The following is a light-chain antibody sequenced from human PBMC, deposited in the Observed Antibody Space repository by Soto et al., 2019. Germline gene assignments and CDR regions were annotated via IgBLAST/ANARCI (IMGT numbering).Light chain of an antibody. V-gene: IGKV3-11*01. Sequence: EIVMTQSPAILSVSPGDRATLSCRAGQSVSNNLAWYQQKPGQTPRLLIYGASNRATGIPARFSGSGSGTDFTLTISSLEPEDFAVYYCQQRSNWPLTFGQGTRLEIK. CDR2: GAS. CDR3: QQRSNWPLT. J-gene: IGKJ5*01. CDR1: QSVSNN.